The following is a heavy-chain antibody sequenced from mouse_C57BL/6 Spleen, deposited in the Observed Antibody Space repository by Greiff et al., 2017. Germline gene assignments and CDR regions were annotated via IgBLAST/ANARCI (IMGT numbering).Heavy chain of an antibody. CDR3: ARHGIYDGYWPYAMDY. V-gene: IGHV5-9*01. CDR2: ISGGGSNT. D-gene: IGHD2-3*01. CDR1: GFTFSSYT. J-gene: IGHJ4*01. Sequence: EVQLVESGGGLVKPGGSLKLSCAASGFTFSSYTMSWVRQTPEKRLEWVATISGGGSNTYYPDSVKGRFTISRDNAKNTLYLQMSSLRSEDTALYYCARHGIYDGYWPYAMDYWGQGTSVTVSS.